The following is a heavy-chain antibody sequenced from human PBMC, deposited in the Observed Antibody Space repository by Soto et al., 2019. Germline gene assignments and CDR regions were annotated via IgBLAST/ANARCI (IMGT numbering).Heavy chain of an antibody. CDR2: IYSGGIT. Sequence: GGSLRLSCAASGFTVSSNYMSWVRQAPGKGLEWVSVIYSGGITYYADSVKGRFTISRDNSKNTLYLQMNSLRAEDTAVYYCARVWDGYVDYWGQGTLVTVSS. CDR3: ARVWDGYVDY. V-gene: IGHV3-53*01. D-gene: IGHD1-26*01. CDR1: GFTVSSNY. J-gene: IGHJ4*02.